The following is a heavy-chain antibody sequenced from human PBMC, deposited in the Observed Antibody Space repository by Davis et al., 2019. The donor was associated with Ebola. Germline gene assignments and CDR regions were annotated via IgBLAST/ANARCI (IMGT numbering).Heavy chain of an antibody. D-gene: IGHD2-2*01. CDR2: VSGSGGNT. J-gene: IGHJ5*02. V-gene: IGHV3-23*01. CDR3: TKGLYCSSSTCHEGGWFGP. Sequence: PGGSLRLSCAASGFTFSSYAMSWVRQAPGKGLEWVSSVSGSGGNTYDADSVKGRFTISRDNSNNTLYLQMHSLRAEDTAIYYCTKGLYCSSSTCHEGGWFGPWGQGTLVTVSS. CDR1: GFTFSSYA.